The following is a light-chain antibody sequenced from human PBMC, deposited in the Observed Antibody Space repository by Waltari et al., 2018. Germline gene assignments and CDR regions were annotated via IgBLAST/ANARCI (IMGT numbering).Light chain of an antibody. CDR1: QSASRT. V-gene: IGKV3-20*01. J-gene: IGKJ1*01. Sequence: EIVFTQSPATLSSSTGERATLSCRASQSASRTLAWYQQKPGQAPTLLIYGASIRATGIPDRFTGSGSGTDFSLTISSLEPEDFAIYFCQHYVRLPATFGQGTKVEIK. CDR2: GAS. CDR3: QHYVRLPAT.